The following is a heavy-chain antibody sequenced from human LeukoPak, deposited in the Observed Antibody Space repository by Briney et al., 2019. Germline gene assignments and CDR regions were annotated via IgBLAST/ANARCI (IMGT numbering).Heavy chain of an antibody. J-gene: IGHJ6*02. D-gene: IGHD3-10*01. CDR3: ARGLTAIRGIEYSYYGMDV. Sequence: GGSLRLSCAASGFTFSRTSMHWVRQSPGKGLDWVAVISFDGGTKYYADSVKGRLTVSRDNSKKALYLQMNSLRTEDTAVYFCARGLTAIRGIEYSYYGMDVWGQGTTVTVSS. CDR2: ISFDGGTK. V-gene: IGHV3-30-3*01. CDR1: GFTFSRTS.